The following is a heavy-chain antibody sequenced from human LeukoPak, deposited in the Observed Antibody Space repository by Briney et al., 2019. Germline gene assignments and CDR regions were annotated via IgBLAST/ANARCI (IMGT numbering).Heavy chain of an antibody. J-gene: IGHJ4*02. CDR1: GFTFSSYN. Sequence: GSLRLSCAASGFTFSSYNMNWVRQAPGKGLEWVSSISSSSSYIYYADSVKGRFTISRDNAKNSLYLQMNSLRAEDTAVYYCARVGDYGDSKYYFDYWGQGTLVTVSS. CDR3: ARVGDYGDSKYYFDY. D-gene: IGHD4-17*01. CDR2: ISSSSSYI. V-gene: IGHV3-21*01.